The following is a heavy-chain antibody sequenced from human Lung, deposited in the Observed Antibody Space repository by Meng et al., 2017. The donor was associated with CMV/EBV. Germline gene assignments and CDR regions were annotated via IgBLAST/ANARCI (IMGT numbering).Heavy chain of an antibody. CDR1: KFTFSTYD. CDR3: ARGGGGSDGDSYFFDY. Sequence: GGSLRLXXAASKFTFSTYDMHWVRQAPGKGLEWVAIISYDGINKDNADSVKGRFTISRDNSKNTLYLQMNSLRAEDTAVYYCARGGGGSDGDSYFFDYWGQGKXVTGAS. V-gene: IGHV3-30-3*01. CDR2: ISYDGINK. J-gene: IGHJ4*02. D-gene: IGHD2-21*01.